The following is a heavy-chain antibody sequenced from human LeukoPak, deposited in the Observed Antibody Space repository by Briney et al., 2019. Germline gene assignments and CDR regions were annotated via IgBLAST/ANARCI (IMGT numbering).Heavy chain of an antibody. Sequence: GGSLRLSCAASGFTFSTYWIHWVRQAPGKGLVWVSHINGDGSSTRYADSVKGRFTISRDNAKNTVFLQMNSLRAEDTAVYYCARDARYSFQLWGQGTLVTVSS. J-gene: IGHJ1*01. CDR1: GFTFSTYW. CDR3: ARDARYSFQL. CDR2: INGDGSST. D-gene: IGHD4-11*01. V-gene: IGHV3-74*01.